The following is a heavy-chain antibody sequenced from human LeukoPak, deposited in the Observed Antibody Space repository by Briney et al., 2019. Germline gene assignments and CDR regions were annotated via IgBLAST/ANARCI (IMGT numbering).Heavy chain of an antibody. CDR2: INPNSGGT. J-gene: IGHJ3*02. CDR1: GYTFTGYY. CDR3: ARDPTSIAALGKKNAFDI. Sequence: ASVKLSCTASGYTFTGYYMHWVRQAPGQGLEWMGCINPNSGGTNYAQKFQGRVTMTRDTSISTAYMELSRLRSDDTAVYYCARDPTSIAALGKKNAFDIWGQGTMVTVSS. D-gene: IGHD6-6*01. V-gene: IGHV1-2*02.